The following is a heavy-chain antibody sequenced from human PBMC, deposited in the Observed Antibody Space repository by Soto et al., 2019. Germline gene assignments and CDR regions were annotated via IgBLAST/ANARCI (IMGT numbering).Heavy chain of an antibody. V-gene: IGHV1-69*13. J-gene: IGHJ4*02. D-gene: IGHD3-22*01. Sequence: SVKVSCKASGGTFSSYAISWVRQAPGQGLEWMGGIIPIFGTANYAQKFQGRVTITADESTSTAYMELSSLRSEDTAVYYCARDRERLDSSGYYNGNFDYWGQGTLVTVSS. CDR1: GGTFSSYA. CDR3: ARDRERLDSSGYYNGNFDY. CDR2: IIPIFGTA.